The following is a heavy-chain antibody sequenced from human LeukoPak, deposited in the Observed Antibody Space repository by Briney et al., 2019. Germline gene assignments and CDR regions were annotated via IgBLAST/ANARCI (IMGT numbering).Heavy chain of an antibody. V-gene: IGHV3-9*01. CDR3: AKGEYDILTGYYFY. Sequence: GGSLRLSCAASGFTFDDYAMHWVRQAPGKGLEWVSGISWNSGSIGYADSVKGRFTISRDNAKNSLYLQMNSLRAEDTALYYCAKGEYDILTGYYFYWGQGTLVTVSS. CDR1: GFTFDDYA. J-gene: IGHJ4*02. D-gene: IGHD3-9*01. CDR2: ISWNSGSI.